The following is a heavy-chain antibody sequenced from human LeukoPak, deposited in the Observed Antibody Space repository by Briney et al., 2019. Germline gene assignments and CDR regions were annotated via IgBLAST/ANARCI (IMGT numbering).Heavy chain of an antibody. CDR1: GGSISSSSYY. D-gene: IGHD5-18*01. V-gene: IGHV4-39*01. J-gene: IGHJ4*02. Sequence: PSETLSLTCTVSGGSISSSSYYWGWIRQSPGKGLEWIGSIYYSGSTYYNPSLKSRVTISVDTSKNQFSLRLSSVTAADTAVYYCARHFGGYSYGSLDYWGQGTLVTVSS. CDR2: IYYSGST. CDR3: ARHFGGYSYGSLDY.